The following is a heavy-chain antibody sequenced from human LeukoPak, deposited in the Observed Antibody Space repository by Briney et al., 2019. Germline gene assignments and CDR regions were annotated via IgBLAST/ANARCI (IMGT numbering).Heavy chain of an antibody. CDR3: ARALDSSGYYVVY. Sequence: GASVKVSCKASGYTFTGYSIHWVRQAPGQGLEWMGRINPNSGDTNYAPKFQGEVTMTRDTSISTAFMEVSRLRSDDAAVYYCARALDSSGYYVVYWGQGTLVTASS. V-gene: IGHV1-2*06. J-gene: IGHJ4*02. CDR1: GYTFTGYS. CDR2: INPNSGDT. D-gene: IGHD3-22*01.